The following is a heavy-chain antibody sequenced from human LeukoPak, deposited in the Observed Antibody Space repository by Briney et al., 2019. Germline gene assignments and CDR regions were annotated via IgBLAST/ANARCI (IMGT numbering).Heavy chain of an antibody. V-gene: IGHV3-48*04. Sequence: GGSLRLSCAASGFTFSSYSMNWVRQAPGKGLEWVSYISSSSSTIYYADSVKGRFTISRDNAKNSLYLQMNSLRAEDTAVYYCARAPPGGTLDYWGQGTLVTVSS. D-gene: IGHD1-26*01. CDR3: ARAPPGGTLDY. CDR1: GFTFSSYS. J-gene: IGHJ4*02. CDR2: ISSSSSTI.